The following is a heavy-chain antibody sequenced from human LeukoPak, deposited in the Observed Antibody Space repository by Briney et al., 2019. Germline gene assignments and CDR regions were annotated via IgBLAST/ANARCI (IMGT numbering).Heavy chain of an antibody. CDR3: ARARRFGIRGSGYYYRGLVEQHTSFDP. CDR1: GYTFTGYY. CDR2: INPNSGGT. D-gene: IGHD3-22*01. Sequence: ASVKVSCKASGYTFTGYYMHWVRQAPGQGLEWMGWINPNSGGTNYAQKFQGRVTMTRDTSISTAYMELSRLRSGDTAVYYCARARRFGIRGSGYYYRGLVEQHTSFDPWGQGTLVTVSS. V-gene: IGHV1-2*02. J-gene: IGHJ5*02.